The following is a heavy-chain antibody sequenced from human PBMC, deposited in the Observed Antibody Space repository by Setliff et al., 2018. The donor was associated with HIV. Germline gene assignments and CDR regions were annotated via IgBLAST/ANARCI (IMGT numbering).Heavy chain of an antibody. V-gene: IGHV4-34*12. Sequence: SETLSLTCAVYGGSFSGYYWGWSRQPPGKGLEWIGSIFHSGSTYYAPSLQSRVTISIDKARDQFSLKLSSVTAADTAVYFCAIHDNYDNGGYYNFYYFDSWGPGTLVTVSS. J-gene: IGHJ4*02. CDR1: GGSFSGYY. D-gene: IGHD3-22*01. CDR3: AIHDNYDNGGYYNFYYFDS. CDR2: IFHSGST.